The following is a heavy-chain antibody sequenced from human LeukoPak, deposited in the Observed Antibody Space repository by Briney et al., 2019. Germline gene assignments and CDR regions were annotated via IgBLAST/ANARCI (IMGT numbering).Heavy chain of an antibody. Sequence: PGGSLRLSCTASGFTFTTYAMSWVRQAPGKGLEWVAAIKSSDNSAYYIDSVKGRFTISRDNSKNTLYLQMNSLRAEDTAVYYCAREESYYYGSGSYYMDYWGQGTLVTVSS. J-gene: IGHJ4*02. CDR2: IKSSDNSA. V-gene: IGHV3-23*01. D-gene: IGHD3-10*01. CDR1: GFTFTTYA. CDR3: AREESYYYGSGSYYMDY.